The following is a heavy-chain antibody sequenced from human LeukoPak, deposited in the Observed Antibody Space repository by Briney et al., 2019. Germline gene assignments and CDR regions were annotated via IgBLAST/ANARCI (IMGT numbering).Heavy chain of an antibody. V-gene: IGHV4-59*08. CDR2: IYYSGST. CDR1: GGSISSYY. J-gene: IGHJ4*02. Sequence: SETLSLTCTVSGGSISSYYWTWIRQPPGKGLEWIGYIYYSGSTNYNPYLKSRVTISVDTSKNQFSLKLSSVTAANTAVYYCARQGRGYGGNSEYWGQGTLVTVSS. CDR3: ARQGRGYGGNSEY. D-gene: IGHD4-23*01.